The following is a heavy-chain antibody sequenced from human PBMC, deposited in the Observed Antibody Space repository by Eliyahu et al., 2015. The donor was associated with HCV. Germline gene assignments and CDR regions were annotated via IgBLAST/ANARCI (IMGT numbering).Heavy chain of an antibody. D-gene: IGHD4-17*01. Sequence: EVQLVESGGGLVKPGGSLRLSCAASGFSFISXNINWVRQAPGKGLEGVASXSSGDFYIYYADSVKGRFTISRDNAKNSLFLQMNSLKAEDTAVYYCARGXSRHGDFDYWGQGALVTVSS. CDR1: GFSFISXN. CDR2: XSSGDFYI. J-gene: IGHJ4*02. CDR3: ARGXSRHGDFDY. V-gene: IGHV3-21*01.